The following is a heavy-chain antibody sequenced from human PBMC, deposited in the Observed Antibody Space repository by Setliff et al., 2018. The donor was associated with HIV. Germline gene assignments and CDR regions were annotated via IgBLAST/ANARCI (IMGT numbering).Heavy chain of an antibody. J-gene: IGHJ6*03. CDR3: ARELGHYYYYMDV. CDR2: MYASGST. D-gene: IGHD7-27*01. CDR1: GGSISVHY. V-gene: IGHV4-59*11. Sequence: SETLSLTCTVSGGSISVHYWSWLRQPPGKGLEWIGYMYASGSTDYNPSLKSRVTISVDRFRNQFSLQLRAVTAADTAVYYCARELGHYYYYMDVWGKGTTVTVSS.